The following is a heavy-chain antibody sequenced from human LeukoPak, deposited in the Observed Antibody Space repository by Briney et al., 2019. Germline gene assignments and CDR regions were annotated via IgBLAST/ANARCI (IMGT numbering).Heavy chain of an antibody. V-gene: IGHV3-64D*06. CDR1: GFIFSSYA. CDR3: VPKGNEGY. D-gene: IGHD1-1*01. Sequence: GGSLRLPCSASGFIFSSYAMHWVRQAPGKGLEYVSALSPNGGTTYYADSVKGRFSISRDNSKNVLYLQMSSLRPEDTAVYYCVPKGNEGYWGQGTLVTVSS. CDR2: LSPNGGTT. J-gene: IGHJ4*02.